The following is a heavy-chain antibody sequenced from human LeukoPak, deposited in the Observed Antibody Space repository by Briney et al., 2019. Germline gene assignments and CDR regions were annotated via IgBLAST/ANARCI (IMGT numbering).Heavy chain of an antibody. CDR3: GRDHDSSGYWDY. J-gene: IGHJ4*02. CDR1: YG. Sequence: YGMHWVRQVPGKGLEWVALIWFDGRNKFHADSVKGRFTISRDNSKNTLYLQMNSLRAEDTAVYYCGRDHDSSGYWDYWGQGTLVTVSS. CDR2: IWFDGRNK. D-gene: IGHD3-22*01. V-gene: IGHV3-33*01.